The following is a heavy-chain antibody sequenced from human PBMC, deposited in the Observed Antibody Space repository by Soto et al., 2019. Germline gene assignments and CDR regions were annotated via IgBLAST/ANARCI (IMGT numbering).Heavy chain of an antibody. V-gene: IGHV3-21*01. CDR1: GFTFSDYS. CDR3: AAPYSTGHRLLGY. CDR2: ISSSSTFT. D-gene: IGHD6-19*01. J-gene: IGHJ4*02. Sequence: LRLSCVASGFTFSDYSVSLVGQAPGKGLEWLSSISSSSTFTHYADSVKGRFTISRDNAKNSLYLQMNSLRAEDTAVYYCAAPYSTGHRLLGYWGQGTLVTVSS.